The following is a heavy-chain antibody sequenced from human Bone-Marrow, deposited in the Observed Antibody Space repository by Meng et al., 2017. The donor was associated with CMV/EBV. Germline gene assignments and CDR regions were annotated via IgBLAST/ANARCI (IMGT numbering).Heavy chain of an antibody. D-gene: IGHD1-7*01. Sequence: GESLKISCAASGFTFSSYSMNWVRQAPGKGLEWVGRIKSKTDGGTTDYAAPVKGRFTISRDDSKNTLYLQMNSLKTEDTAVYYCTTVELELPDYWGQGTLVTVSS. CDR2: IKSKTDGGTT. J-gene: IGHJ4*02. CDR1: GFTFSSYS. V-gene: IGHV3-15*01. CDR3: TTVELELPDY.